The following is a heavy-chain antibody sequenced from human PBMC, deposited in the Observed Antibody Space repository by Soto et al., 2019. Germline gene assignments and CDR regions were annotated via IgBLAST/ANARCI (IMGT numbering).Heavy chain of an antibody. V-gene: IGHV4-59*11. CDR1: GGSIVSHY. CDR3: ARRDYSTSSLGPFDY. Sequence: SETLSLTCVVSGGSIVSHYWSWIRQPPGGGLEWIGYVHYGGSTNYNPSLKSRVTMSVDTSKNQFYLNLSSVTAADTALYFCARRDYSTSSLGPFDYWGQGILVTVSS. CDR2: VHYGGST. J-gene: IGHJ4*02. D-gene: IGHD6-6*01.